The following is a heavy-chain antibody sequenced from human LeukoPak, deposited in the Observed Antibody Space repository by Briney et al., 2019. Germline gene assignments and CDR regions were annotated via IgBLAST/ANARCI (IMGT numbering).Heavy chain of an antibody. V-gene: IGHV3-23*01. Sequence: PGGSLRLSCAASGFTISSYAMTWVRQAPGKGLEWVSAISASGGTTYYADSVKGRFTISRDNSKNTLYLQMNSLRAEDTAVFYCAKDREYSSSWYFSVYWGQGTLVTVSS. CDR2: ISASGGTT. CDR1: GFTISSYA. D-gene: IGHD6-13*01. J-gene: IGHJ4*02. CDR3: AKDREYSSSWYFSVY.